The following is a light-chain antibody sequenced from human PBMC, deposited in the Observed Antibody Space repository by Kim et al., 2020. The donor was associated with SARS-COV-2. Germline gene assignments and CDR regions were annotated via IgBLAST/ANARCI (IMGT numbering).Light chain of an antibody. CDR1: SGHSSYA. J-gene: IGLJ2*01. V-gene: IGLV4-69*01. CDR2: LNSDGSH. Sequence: GASVKLTGTLSSGHSSYAIAWHQQQPEKGPRYLMKLNSDGSHSKGDGIPDRFSGSSSGAERYLTISSLQSEDEADYYCQTWGTVVFGGGTQLTVL. CDR3: QTWGTVV.